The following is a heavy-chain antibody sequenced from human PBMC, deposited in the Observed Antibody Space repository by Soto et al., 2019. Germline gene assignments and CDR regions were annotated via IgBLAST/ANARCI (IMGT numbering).Heavy chain of an antibody. CDR3: AKHLYFSDHYGMDV. D-gene: IGHD1-26*01. CDR2: ISGSGGNT. Sequence: EVQLLESGGGLVQTGGSLRLSCAASGFTFSSHAMSWVRQAPGKGLEWVSAISGSGGNTYYADSVKGRFTISRDNSKNTLYRQMTSLRAEDTAMYYCAKHLYFSDHYGMDVWGQGTTVTVSS. CDR1: GFTFSSHA. V-gene: IGHV3-23*01. J-gene: IGHJ6*02.